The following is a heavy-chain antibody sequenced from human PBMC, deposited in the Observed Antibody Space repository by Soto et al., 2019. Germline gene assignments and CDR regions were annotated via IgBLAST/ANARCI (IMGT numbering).Heavy chain of an antibody. CDR2: IYYSGST. CDR1: GCSILSYY. V-gene: IGHV4-59*01. Sequence: SETLSLTCTVTGCSILSYYWSWIQESPGKGLEWIGYIYYSGSTNYNPSLKSRVTISVDTSKNQFSMKLSSVSVAVTAVYYCARAMGPRFSAFDFCVHGSIVTVS. J-gene: IGHJ3*01. CDR3: ARAMGPRFSAFDF.